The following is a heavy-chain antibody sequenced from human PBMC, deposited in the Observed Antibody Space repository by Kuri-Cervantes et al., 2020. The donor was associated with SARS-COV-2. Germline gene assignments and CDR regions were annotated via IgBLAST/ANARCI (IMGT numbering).Heavy chain of an antibody. CDR3: ARGGSYYLDEYYFDY. CDR1: GYTFTSYA. V-gene: IGHV7-4-1*02. D-gene: IGHD1-26*01. CDR2: INTNTGNP. J-gene: IGHJ4*02. Sequence: ASVKVSCKASGYTFTSYAMDWVRQAPGQGLEWMGWINTNTGNPTYAQGFTGRFVFSLDTSVSTAYLQISSLKAEDTAVYYCARGGSYYLDEYYFDYWGQGTLVTVSS.